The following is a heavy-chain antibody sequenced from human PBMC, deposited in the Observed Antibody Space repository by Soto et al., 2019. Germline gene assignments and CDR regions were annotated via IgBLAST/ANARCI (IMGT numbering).Heavy chain of an antibody. Sequence: EVQLVESGGGLVQPGGSLRLSCAASGLIFSDYHMDWVRQAPGKGLEWVGRIRRKANRYTTEYAASVKGRFTISRDDSKNSLYLQMNSLKSEDTDVYYCAMLGGWSGGSSGMDVWGQGTTVTVSS. CDR1: GLIFSDYH. J-gene: IGHJ6*02. CDR3: AMLGGWSGGSSGMDV. V-gene: IGHV3-72*01. D-gene: IGHD6-19*01. CDR2: IRRKANRYTT.